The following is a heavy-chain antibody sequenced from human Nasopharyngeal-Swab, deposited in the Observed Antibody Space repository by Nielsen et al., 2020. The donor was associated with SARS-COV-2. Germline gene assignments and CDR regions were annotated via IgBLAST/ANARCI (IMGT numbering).Heavy chain of an antibody. J-gene: IGHJ3*02. Sequence: GESLKISCAASEFTFSSYWMSWVRQAPGKGLEWVANIKQDGSEKYYVDSVKGRFTISRDNAKNSLYLQMNSLRAEDTAVYYCARGGVGAFDIWGQGTMVTVSS. CDR1: EFTFSSYW. CDR3: ARGGVGAFDI. CDR2: IKQDGSEK. V-gene: IGHV3-7*03. D-gene: IGHD2-15*01.